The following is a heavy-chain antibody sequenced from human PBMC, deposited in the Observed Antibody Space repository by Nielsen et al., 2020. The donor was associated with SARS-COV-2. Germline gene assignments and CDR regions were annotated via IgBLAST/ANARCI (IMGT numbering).Heavy chain of an antibody. V-gene: IGHV3-7*03. CDR3: ARDRCGGDCYSPWFDP. D-gene: IGHD2-21*01. CDR2: IKHDGSDK. CDR1: GFTFRSYW. J-gene: IGHJ5*02. Sequence: GESLKISCAASGFTFRSYWMNWVRQAPGKGLEWVANIKHDGSDKYYVDSVKGRFIISRDNAKNSLFLQMNSLRAEDTALYHCARDRCGGDCYSPWFDPWGQGTLVTVSS.